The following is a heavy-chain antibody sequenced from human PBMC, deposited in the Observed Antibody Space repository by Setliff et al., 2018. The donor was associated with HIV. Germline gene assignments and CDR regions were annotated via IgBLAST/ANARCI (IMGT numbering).Heavy chain of an antibody. CDR1: GGTFSSYA. Sequence: SVKVSCKASGGTFSSYAISWVRQAPGQGLEWMGRIIPIFGTANYAQKFQGRVAITADKSTSTAYMELSSLRSEDTAVYYCAREIIQLSKAAFDIWGQGTMVTVSS. CDR2: IIPIFGTA. D-gene: IGHD5-18*01. V-gene: IGHV1-69*06. CDR3: AREIIQLSKAAFDI. J-gene: IGHJ3*02.